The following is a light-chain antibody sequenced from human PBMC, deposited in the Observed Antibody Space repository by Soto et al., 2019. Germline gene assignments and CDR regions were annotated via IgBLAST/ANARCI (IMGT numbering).Light chain of an antibody. CDR2: WAS. Sequence: IVMTQSPDSLAVSLGERATINCKSSQSVFSNSNNKNCIAWYQQKSGQPPKLLICWASSRESGVPDRFSGGGSGTDFTLTISSLQAEDVATYYCQHYYSIPWTFGQGTKVDIK. CDR3: QHYYSIPWT. CDR1: QSVFSNSNNKNC. J-gene: IGKJ1*01. V-gene: IGKV4-1*01.